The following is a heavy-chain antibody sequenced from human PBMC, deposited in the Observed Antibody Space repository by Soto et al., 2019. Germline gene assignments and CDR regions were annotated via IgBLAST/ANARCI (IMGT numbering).Heavy chain of an antibody. D-gene: IGHD6-13*01. CDR2: IKQDGSEK. V-gene: IGHV3-7*03. CDR1: GFTFSSYW. CDR3: ARRAYSSSWYRGYYYYGMDV. Sequence: LRLSCAASGFTFSSYWMSWVRQAPGKGLEWVANIKQDGSEKYYVDSVKGRFTISRDNAKNSLYLQMNSLRAEDTAVYYCARRAYSSSWYRGYYYYGMDVWGQGTTVTVSS. J-gene: IGHJ6*02.